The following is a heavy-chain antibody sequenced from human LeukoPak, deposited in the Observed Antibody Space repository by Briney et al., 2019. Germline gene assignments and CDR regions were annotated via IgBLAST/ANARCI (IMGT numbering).Heavy chain of an antibody. V-gene: IGHV1-69*13. CDR2: FFTIFSTT. Sequence: GASVTVSCKASGLPCSTYAISCVRQVPDHRLVWSRVFFTIFSTTNYAQKFQGRVTITADESTSTAYMELSSLRSEDTAVYYCAREMLAYCGGDCNYPFGYWGQGTLVTVSS. CDR1: GLPCSTYA. J-gene: IGHJ4*02. CDR3: AREMLAYCGGDCNYPFGY. D-gene: IGHD2-21*02.